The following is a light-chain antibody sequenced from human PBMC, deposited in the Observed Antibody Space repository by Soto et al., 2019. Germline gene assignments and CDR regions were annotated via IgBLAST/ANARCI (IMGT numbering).Light chain of an antibody. V-gene: IGKV3-15*01. CDR2: GAS. CDR3: QQYNNWPLYT. J-gene: IGKJ2*01. Sequence: EIVMTQSPATLSVSPGERATLSCRASQSVSSNLAWYQQKPGQAPRLLIYGASTRATGIPARFSGSGSGTEFTLTTISLQSEYFAVYYSQQYNNWPLYTFGQGTKLEIK. CDR1: QSVSSN.